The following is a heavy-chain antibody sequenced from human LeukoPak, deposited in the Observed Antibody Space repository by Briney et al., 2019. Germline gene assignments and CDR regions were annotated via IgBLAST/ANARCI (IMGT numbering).Heavy chain of an antibody. CDR2: INPNSGGT. Sequence: GASVKVSCKASGYTFTSYDINWVRQAPGQGLEWMGWINPNSGGTNYAQKFQGRVTMTRDTSISTAYMELSRLRSDDTAVYYCARDQGPYYDSSGSWGQGTLVTVSS. CDR3: ARDQGPYYDSSGS. V-gene: IGHV1-2*02. D-gene: IGHD3-22*01. J-gene: IGHJ5*02. CDR1: GYTFTSYD.